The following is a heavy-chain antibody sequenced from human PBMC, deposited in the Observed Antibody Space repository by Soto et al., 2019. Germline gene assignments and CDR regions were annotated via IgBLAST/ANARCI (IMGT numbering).Heavy chain of an antibody. D-gene: IGHD3-22*01. V-gene: IGHV1-69*01. CDR2: IIPIFGTA. CDR1: GGTFSSYA. Sequence: QVQLVQSGAEVKKPGSSVKVSCKASGGTFSSYAISWVRQAPGQGLEWMGGIIPIFGTANYAQKFQGRVTITADESTSTAYMELSSLRSDDTAVYYCARDHRQRIYYDSFGPVGAFDIWGQGTMVTVSS. J-gene: IGHJ3*02. CDR3: ARDHRQRIYYDSFGPVGAFDI.